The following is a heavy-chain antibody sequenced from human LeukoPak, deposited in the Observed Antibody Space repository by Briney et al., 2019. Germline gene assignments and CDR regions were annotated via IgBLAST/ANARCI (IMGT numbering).Heavy chain of an antibody. D-gene: IGHD3-22*01. Sequence: SETLSLTCTVSGGSISSNYWSWIRQPPGKGLEWIGYIYYTGNTNYNPSLKSRVTVSVDTSKNQFSLRLTSVTAADTAVYYCARGYYDSSGYSNPFDYWGQGTLVTVSS. J-gene: IGHJ4*02. V-gene: IGHV4-59*01. CDR2: IYYTGNT. CDR3: ARGYYDSSGYSNPFDY. CDR1: GGSISSNY.